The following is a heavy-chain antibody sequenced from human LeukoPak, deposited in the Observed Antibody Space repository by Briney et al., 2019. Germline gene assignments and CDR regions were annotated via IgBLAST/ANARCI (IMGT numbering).Heavy chain of an antibody. V-gene: IGHV3-74*01. Sequence: GGSLRLSCAASGFTFSNYWMHWVRQAPGKGLVWVSRINTDGRSTSYVDSVKGRFTISRDNAKNMLYLQMNSLRAEDTAIYYCATYRQVLLPFESWGQGTLVTVSS. CDR1: GFTFSNYW. J-gene: IGHJ4*02. CDR2: INTDGRST. CDR3: ATYRQVLLPFES. D-gene: IGHD2-8*02.